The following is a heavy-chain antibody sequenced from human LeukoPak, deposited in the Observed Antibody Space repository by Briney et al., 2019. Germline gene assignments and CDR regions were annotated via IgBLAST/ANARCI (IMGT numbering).Heavy chain of an antibody. CDR3: VVGGRPRY. V-gene: IGHV3-74*01. CDR2: ISTDGYTT. J-gene: IGHJ4*02. CDR1: GLAFSAYR. Sequence: GRSRRLCCAASGLAFSAYRMHWDRQAPRKGLVWVSRISTDGYTTDYADFVQGRFTASRDNTKNTWSLEMNSLRAEDTAVYYSVVGGRPRYWGQGTLVTVSS. D-gene: IGHD2-15*01.